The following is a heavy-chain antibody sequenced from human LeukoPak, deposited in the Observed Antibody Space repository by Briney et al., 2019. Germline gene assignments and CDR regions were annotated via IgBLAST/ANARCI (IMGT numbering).Heavy chain of an antibody. Sequence: GGSLRPSCAASGFTFDDYAMHWVRQAPGKGLEWVSGISWNSGSIGYADSVKGRFTISRDNAKNSLYLQMNSLRAEDTALYYCAKEHSSGWSYSHFDYWGQGTLVTVSS. D-gene: IGHD6-19*01. J-gene: IGHJ4*02. CDR2: ISWNSGSI. V-gene: IGHV3-9*01. CDR1: GFTFDDYA. CDR3: AKEHSSGWSYSHFDY.